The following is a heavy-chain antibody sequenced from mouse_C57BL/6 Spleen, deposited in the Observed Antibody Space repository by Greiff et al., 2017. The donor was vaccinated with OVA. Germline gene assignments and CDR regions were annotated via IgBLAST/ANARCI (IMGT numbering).Heavy chain of an antibody. J-gene: IGHJ1*03. CDR1: GFNFSSYA. Sequence: EVKLQESGGGLVKPGGSLKLSCAASGFNFSSYAMSWVRQTPEKRLEWVATISDGGSYTYYPDNVKGRFTISRDKAKTNLYLQMSHLKSEDTAMYYCARRGLSGYFDVWGTGTTVTVSS. CDR2: ISDGGSYT. CDR3: ARRGLSGYFDV. V-gene: IGHV5-4*03. D-gene: IGHD3-1*01.